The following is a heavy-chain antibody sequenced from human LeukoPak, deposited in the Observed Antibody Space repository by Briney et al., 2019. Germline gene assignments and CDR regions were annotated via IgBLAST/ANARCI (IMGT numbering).Heavy chain of an antibody. Sequence: GGSLRLSCAASGFTFSSYAMHWVRQAPGKGLEWVAVISYDGSNKYYADSVKGRFTISRDNSKNTLYLQMNSLRAEDTAVYYCARGGALYDSSGYYVYWGQGTLVTVSS. D-gene: IGHD3-22*01. J-gene: IGHJ4*02. CDR1: GFTFSSYA. CDR3: ARGGALYDSSGYYVY. V-gene: IGHV3-30-3*01. CDR2: ISYDGSNK.